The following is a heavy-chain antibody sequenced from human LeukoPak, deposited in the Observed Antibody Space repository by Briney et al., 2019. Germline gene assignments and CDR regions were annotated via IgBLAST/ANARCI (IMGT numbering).Heavy chain of an antibody. D-gene: IGHD3-10*01. CDR1: GYTFTSYG. CDR2: INTNTGNP. V-gene: IGHV7-4-1*02. Sequence: GASVKVSCKASGYTFTSYGLNWVRQAPGQGLEWMGWINTNTGNPTYAQGFTGRFVFSLDTSVSTAYLQISSLKAEDTAVYYCARDSSPVRGVIRPEFDYWGQGTLVTVSS. J-gene: IGHJ4*02. CDR3: ARDSSPVRGVIRPEFDY.